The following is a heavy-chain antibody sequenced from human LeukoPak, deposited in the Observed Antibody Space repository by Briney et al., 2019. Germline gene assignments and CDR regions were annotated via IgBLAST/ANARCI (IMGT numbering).Heavy chain of an antibody. J-gene: IGHJ2*01. CDR2: IYYRGNT. CDR1: GGSISSFY. Sequence: SETLSLTCTVSGGSISSFYWSWIRQPPGKGLEWIGYIYYRGNTQYNPSLKSRVTISVDTSKNQFSLRLASVTAADTAVYYCARDLDYGGNSILFFELLGRCTLVTVSS. V-gene: IGHV4-59*01. D-gene: IGHD4-23*01. CDR3: ARDLDYGGNSILFFEL.